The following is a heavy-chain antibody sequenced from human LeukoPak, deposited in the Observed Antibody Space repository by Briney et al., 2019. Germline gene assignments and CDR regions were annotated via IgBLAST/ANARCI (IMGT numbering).Heavy chain of an antibody. Sequence: GGSLRLSCAASGFTFSSYEMNWVRQAPGKGLEWVSVIYSGGSTYYADSVKGRFTISRDNSKNTLYLQMNSLRAEDTAVYYCARLADSSGYYLYYFDYWGQGTLVTVSS. V-gene: IGHV3-66*04. CDR3: ARLADSSGYYLYYFDY. CDR1: GFTFSSYE. J-gene: IGHJ4*02. D-gene: IGHD3-22*01. CDR2: IYSGGST.